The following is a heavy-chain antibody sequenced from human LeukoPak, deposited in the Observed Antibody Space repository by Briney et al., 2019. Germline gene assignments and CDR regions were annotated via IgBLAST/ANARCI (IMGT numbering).Heavy chain of an antibody. CDR1: GFTFSNYA. Sequence: GGSLRLSCAASGFTFSNYAMSWVRQAPGKGLEWVSGISGSGGSTYYADSVKGRFTISRDNSKNTLYLQMNSLRAEDAAVYYCAKDLLQYHYDSNGPAFDIWGQGTMVTVSS. V-gene: IGHV3-23*01. J-gene: IGHJ3*02. D-gene: IGHD3-22*01. CDR2: ISGSGGST. CDR3: AKDLLQYHYDSNGPAFDI.